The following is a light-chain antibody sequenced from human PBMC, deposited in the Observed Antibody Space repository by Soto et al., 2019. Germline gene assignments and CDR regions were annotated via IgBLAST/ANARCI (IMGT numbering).Light chain of an antibody. CDR1: QRVSNS. V-gene: IGKV3-15*01. CDR2: GAS. CDR3: QQYSKWPWT. Sequence: EIVMTQSPATLSVSPGERATLSCRASQRVSNSLAWHQQKPGQGPRLLIYGASTRATGIPARFSGSGSATDFTLTSSNLQSEDFAVCYCQQYSKWPWTFGQGTKVEI. J-gene: IGKJ1*01.